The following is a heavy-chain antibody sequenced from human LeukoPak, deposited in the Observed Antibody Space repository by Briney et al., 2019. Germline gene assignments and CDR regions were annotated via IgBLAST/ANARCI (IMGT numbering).Heavy chain of an antibody. CDR3: ARLFGSGWPGYFYYAMNG. CDR2: AYSDGNT. J-gene: IGHJ6*01. V-gene: IGHV3-66*04. CDR1: GITVNSTY. Sequence: GGSLSLSCAASGITVNSTYISWVRQAPGKGLEWVSVAYSDGNTYYAGSVKGRVTISIDNSKNTLFLQMNSVTAEDTAVYYCARLFGSGWPGYFYYAMNGCGQGTT. D-gene: IGHD6-19*01.